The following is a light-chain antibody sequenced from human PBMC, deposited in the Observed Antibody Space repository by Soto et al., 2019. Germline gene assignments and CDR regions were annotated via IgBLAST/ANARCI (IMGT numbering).Light chain of an antibody. Sequence: DIQMTQSPSTLSASVGDRVTITCRASQSISSWLAWYQQKPGKAPKLLIYKASSLESGLPSRFSGSGSGTEFTLTISSLQPDDFATYYCRQYSSYFRTFGQGTKVEIK. CDR2: KAS. V-gene: IGKV1-5*03. J-gene: IGKJ1*01. CDR3: RQYSSYFRT. CDR1: QSISSW.